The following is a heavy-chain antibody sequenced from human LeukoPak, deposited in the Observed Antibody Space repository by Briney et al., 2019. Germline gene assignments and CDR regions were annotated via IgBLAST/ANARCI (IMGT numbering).Heavy chain of an antibody. CDR2: ITSSSTYI. D-gene: IGHD6-13*01. J-gene: IGHJ4*02. Sequence: PGGSLRLSCAASGFTFSSYAMNWVRQAPGKGLEWVSSITSSSTYIYCADSMKGRFTISRDNAKNSLYLQMSSLRADDTAVYYCARESRYGFFFDYWGQGTLVTVSS. CDR3: ARESRYGFFFDY. CDR1: GFTFSSYA. V-gene: IGHV3-21*01.